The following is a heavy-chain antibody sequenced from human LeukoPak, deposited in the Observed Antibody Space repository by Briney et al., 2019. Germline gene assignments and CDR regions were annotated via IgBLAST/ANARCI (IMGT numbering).Heavy chain of an antibody. CDR2: IYYSGST. J-gene: IGHJ4*02. Sequence: PSETLSLTCTVSGGSISSSSYYWGWIRQPPGKGLEWIGSIYYSGSTYYNPSLKSRVTISVDTSKNQFSLKLSSVTAADTAVYYCATGPPSFGYWGQGTLVTVSS. V-gene: IGHV4-39*07. CDR1: GGSISSSSYY. CDR3: ATGPPSFGY. D-gene: IGHD1-14*01.